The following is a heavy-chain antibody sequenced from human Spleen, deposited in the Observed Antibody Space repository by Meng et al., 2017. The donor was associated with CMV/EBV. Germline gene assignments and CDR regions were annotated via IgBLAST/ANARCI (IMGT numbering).Heavy chain of an antibody. Sequence: GGSLRLSCAASGFTFNNYWMHWVRQAPGKGLVWVSRINSDGSSTSYADSVKGRFTISRDNAKNTLYLQMNSLRVEDTAVYYCAKDRSVGDFWSGYPHEDYGMDVWGQGTTVTVSS. D-gene: IGHD3-3*01. V-gene: IGHV3-74*01. J-gene: IGHJ6*02. CDR3: AKDRSVGDFWSGYPHEDYGMDV. CDR2: INSDGSST. CDR1: GFTFNNYW.